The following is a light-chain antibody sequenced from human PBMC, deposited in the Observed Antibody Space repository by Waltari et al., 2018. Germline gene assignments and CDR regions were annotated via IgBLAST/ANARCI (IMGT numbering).Light chain of an antibody. Sequence: QSALTQPASVSGSPGPAITISCTGTSTNVGGYTLVPWYRQYPGKAPELMIFGVSERPSGISNRLSGSKSGNTATLTISGLQAEDEADYYCLSYSGRSDYVFGTGTRV. CDR2: GVS. CDR3: LSYSGRSDYV. J-gene: IGLJ1*01. CDR1: STNVGGYTL. V-gene: IGLV2-23*02.